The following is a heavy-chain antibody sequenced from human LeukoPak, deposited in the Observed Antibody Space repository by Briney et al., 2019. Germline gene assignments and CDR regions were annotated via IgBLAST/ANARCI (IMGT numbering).Heavy chain of an antibody. CDR2: IYYSGST. CDR3: ARVSDGDYPFDY. Sequence: SQTLSLTCTVSGGSISSGDYYWSWIRQPPGKGLEWIGYIYYSGSTYYNPSLKSRVTISVGTSKNQFSLKLSSVTAADTAVYYCARVSDGDYPFDYWGQGTLVTVSS. V-gene: IGHV4-30-4*08. D-gene: IGHD4-17*01. CDR1: GGSISSGDYY. J-gene: IGHJ4*02.